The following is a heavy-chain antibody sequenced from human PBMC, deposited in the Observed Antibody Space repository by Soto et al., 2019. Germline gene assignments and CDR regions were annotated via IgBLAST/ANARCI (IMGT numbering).Heavy chain of an antibody. CDR2: IYWDDDK. CDR3: AHHYGDLHNQD. CDR1: GFSLSTRGVG. Sequence: QITLRESGPTLVKPTQTLTLTCTFSGFSLSTRGVGVGWIRQPPGKALEWLALIYWDDDKRYSPSLKSRLTXTXXTTKNPVVLTMTNIDPVTTATYYCAHHYGDLHNQDWGQGTQVTVSP. D-gene: IGHD4-17*01. J-gene: IGHJ4*02. V-gene: IGHV2-5*02.